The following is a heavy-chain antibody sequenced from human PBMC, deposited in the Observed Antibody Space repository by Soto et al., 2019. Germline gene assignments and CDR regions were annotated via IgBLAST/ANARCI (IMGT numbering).Heavy chain of an antibody. Sequence: QVHLVQSGAEVKKPGASVKISCTSSGYTFTSNYLHWVRQAPGQGLEWMGMINPTGGSTNYAQGFRGRVTMTMDTSSSTVYMELSDLRSEDTAMYYCARGFCTTATCFVGDFWGQGTLVTVSS. J-gene: IGHJ4*02. D-gene: IGHD2-21*02. CDR1: GYTFTSNY. CDR2: INPTGGST. V-gene: IGHV1-46*01. CDR3: ARGFCTTATCFVGDF.